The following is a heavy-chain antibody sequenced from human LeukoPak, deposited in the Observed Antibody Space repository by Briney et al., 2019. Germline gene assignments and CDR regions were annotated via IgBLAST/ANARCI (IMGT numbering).Heavy chain of an antibody. CDR1: GFTFSSYS. CDR3: ARDPYGARSEPDY. D-gene: IGHD4-17*01. J-gene: IGHJ4*02. CDR2: ISSISSSI. V-gene: IGHV3-48*01. Sequence: GGSLRLSCAASGFTFSSYSMNWVRQAPGKGLEWVSYISSISSSIYYADSVKGRFTISRDNAKNSLYLQMNSLRAEDTAVYYCARDPYGARSEPDYWGQGTLVTVSS.